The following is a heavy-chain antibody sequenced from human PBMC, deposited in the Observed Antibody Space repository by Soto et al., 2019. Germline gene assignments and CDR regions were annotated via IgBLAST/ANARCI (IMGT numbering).Heavy chain of an antibody. V-gene: IGHV4-31*03. CDR3: AGGGQGVGFGESDY. CDR1: GGSVTSGDYY. D-gene: IGHD3-10*01. CDR2: MYYSEST. Sequence: QVQLQESGPGLVKPSQTLSLTCTVSGGSVTSGDYYWSWIRQHPGKGLEWIGYMYYSESTYYNPSLKSGVSRSVETSKNPFSLMLGSVTAAATAVYYCAGGGQGVGFGESDYWGRGTLVTVSS. J-gene: IGHJ4*02.